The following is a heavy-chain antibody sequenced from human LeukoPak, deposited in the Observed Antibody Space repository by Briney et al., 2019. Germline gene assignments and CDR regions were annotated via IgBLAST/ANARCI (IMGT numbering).Heavy chain of an antibody. V-gene: IGHV3-21*01. J-gene: IGHJ6*02. CDR1: GFTFSSYS. Sequence: GGSLRLSCAASGFTFSSYSMNWVRQAPGKGLEWVSSISSSSSYIYYADSVKGRFTISRDNAKNSLYLQMNSLRAEDTAVYYCARDSAWGLWFGESHSTYYYYGMDVWGQGTTVTVSS. D-gene: IGHD3-10*01. CDR3: ARDSAWGLWFGESHSTYYYYGMDV. CDR2: ISSSSSYI.